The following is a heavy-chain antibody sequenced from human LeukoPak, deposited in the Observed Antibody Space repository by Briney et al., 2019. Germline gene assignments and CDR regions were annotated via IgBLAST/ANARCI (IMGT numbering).Heavy chain of an antibody. D-gene: IGHD2-2*01. CDR3: ARDWVPAAIRFYYYYGMDV. Sequence: ASVKVSCKASGYTFTSYGISWVRQAPGQGLEWMGWISAYNGNTNYAQKLQGRVTMTTDTSTSTAYVELRSLRSDDTAVYYCARDWVPAAIRFYYYYGMDVWGQGTTVTVSS. CDR2: ISAYNGNT. CDR1: GYTFTSYG. J-gene: IGHJ6*02. V-gene: IGHV1-18*01.